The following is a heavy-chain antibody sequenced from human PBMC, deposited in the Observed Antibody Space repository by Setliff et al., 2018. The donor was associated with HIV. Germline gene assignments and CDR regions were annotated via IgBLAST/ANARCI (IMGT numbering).Heavy chain of an antibody. Sequence: GGSLRLSCTASGFTFGDYALNWVRQAPGKGLEWVGFIRTKPYGGTTEYAASVKGRFTISRDNAKNSLYLQMNSLRAEDTAVYYCARDSRTGYFDSWGQGTLVTVSS. CDR3: ARDSRTGYFDS. V-gene: IGHV3-49*04. D-gene: IGHD2-2*01. CDR1: GFTFGDYA. J-gene: IGHJ4*02. CDR2: IRTKPYGGTT.